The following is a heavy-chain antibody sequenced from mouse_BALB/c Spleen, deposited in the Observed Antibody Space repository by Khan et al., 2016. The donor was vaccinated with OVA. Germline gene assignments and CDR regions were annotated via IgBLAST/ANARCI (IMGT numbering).Heavy chain of an antibody. CDR1: GFSLTNYG. CDR3: ALYYYCSAWFAY. D-gene: IGHD1-1*01. J-gene: IGHJ3*01. CDR2: ICGDGNT. V-gene: IGHV2-3*01. Sequence: QVQLQESGPGLVAPSQSLSITCTVSGFSLTNYGVRWVRQPPGKGLEWLGVICGDGNTNYHSALISRLSILKDNSKSQAFLKLNSLLTDDTATYYCALYYYCSAWFAYWGQGTLVTVSA.